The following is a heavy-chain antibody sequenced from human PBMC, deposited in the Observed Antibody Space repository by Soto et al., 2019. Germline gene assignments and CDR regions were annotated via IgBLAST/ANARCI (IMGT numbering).Heavy chain of an antibody. CDR2: ISGSGGST. CDR1: GFTFSSYA. D-gene: IGHD3-22*01. CDR3: AKSTPSGDDSSGTDY. Sequence: PGGSLRLSCAASGFTFSSYAMSWVRQAPGKGLEWVSAISGSGGSTYYTDSVKGRFTISRDNSKNTLYLQMNSLRAEDTAVYYCAKSTPSGDDSSGTDYWGQGTLVTVSS. J-gene: IGHJ4*02. V-gene: IGHV3-23*01.